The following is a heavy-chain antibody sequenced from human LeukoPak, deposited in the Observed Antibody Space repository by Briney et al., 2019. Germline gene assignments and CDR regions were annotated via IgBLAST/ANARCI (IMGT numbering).Heavy chain of an antibody. CDR2: ISGSGGTT. D-gene: IGHD3-3*01. V-gene: IGHV3-23*01. J-gene: IGHJ3*02. Sequence: GGSLRLSCAASGFTFSTYAMSWVRQAPGKGLEWVSAISGSGGTTYNADSVKGRFTISRDNSKSTLYLQMNSLRAEDTALYYCAKSRSAYPRVDGFDMWGQGTMVTVSS. CDR1: GFTFSTYA. CDR3: AKSRSAYPRVDGFDM.